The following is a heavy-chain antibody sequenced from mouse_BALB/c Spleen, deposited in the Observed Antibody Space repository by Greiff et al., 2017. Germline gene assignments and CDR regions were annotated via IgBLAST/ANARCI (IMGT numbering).Heavy chain of an antibody. Sequence: VQLQQSGAELAKPGASVKMSCKASGCTFTSYWMHWVKQRPGQGLEWIGYINPSTGYTEYNQKFKDKATLTADKSSSTAYMQLSSLTSEDSAVYYCARSDRAYAMDYWGQGTSVTVSS. V-gene: IGHV1-7*01. CDR2: INPSTGYT. CDR1: GCTFTSYW. CDR3: ARSDRAYAMDY. D-gene: IGHD3-1*01. J-gene: IGHJ4*01.